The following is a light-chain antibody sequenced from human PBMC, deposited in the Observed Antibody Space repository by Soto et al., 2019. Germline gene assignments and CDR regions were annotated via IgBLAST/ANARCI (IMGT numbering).Light chain of an antibody. V-gene: IGKV1-5*01. CDR3: QQYNSLPWT. J-gene: IGKJ1*01. Sequence: DIQMTQSPSTLSASVGDRVTITCRASQSISSWLAWYQQKPGKAPKLLIYDASSLESGVPSRFSGSGSGTEFTLTISSLQPDDFATYYGQQYNSLPWTFGQGTKVEIK. CDR2: DAS. CDR1: QSISSW.